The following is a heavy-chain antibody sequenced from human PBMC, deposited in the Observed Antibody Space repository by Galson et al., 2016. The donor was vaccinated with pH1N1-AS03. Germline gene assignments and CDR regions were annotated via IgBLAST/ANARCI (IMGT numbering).Heavy chain of an antibody. Sequence: SVKVSCKASGGTFTSHAVSWMRQAPGQGLEWMGGIILSLGMTHYARDFKDRVTFTADESATTASMELTSLRSEGTAVFYCARGGEFNYGTLDYWGQGSLVTVSS. J-gene: IGHJ4*02. CDR2: IILSLGMT. CDR3: ARGGEFNYGTLDY. CDR1: GGTFTSHA. D-gene: IGHD1-7*01. V-gene: IGHV1-69*10.